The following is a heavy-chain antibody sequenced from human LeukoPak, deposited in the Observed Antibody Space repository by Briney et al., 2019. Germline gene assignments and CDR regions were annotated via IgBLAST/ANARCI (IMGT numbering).Heavy chain of an antibody. J-gene: IGHJ6*03. Sequence: SETLSLTCAVSGGSISSSNWWSWVRQPPGKGLEWIGEIYHSGSTNYNPSLKSRVTISVDKSKNQFSLKLSSVTAADTAVYYCARGSRAVAGNLYYYYMDVWGKGTTVTISS. D-gene: IGHD6-19*01. CDR3: ARGSRAVAGNLYYYYMDV. CDR1: GGSISSSNW. CDR2: IYHSGST. V-gene: IGHV4-4*02.